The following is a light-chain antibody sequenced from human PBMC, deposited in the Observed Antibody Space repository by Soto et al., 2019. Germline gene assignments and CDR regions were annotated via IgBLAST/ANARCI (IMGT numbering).Light chain of an antibody. CDR1: QSISSW. V-gene: IGKV1-5*01. Sequence: DIQMTQSPSALSASVGDRATITCRASQSISSWLAWYKQKPGKAPKLLIYDASTLQSGVPSRYSGSVSGKEFTLTISHLHPDEFSHYYCKQYERYSPWTFGQGTKVEIK. J-gene: IGKJ1*01. CDR2: DAS. CDR3: KQYERYSPWT.